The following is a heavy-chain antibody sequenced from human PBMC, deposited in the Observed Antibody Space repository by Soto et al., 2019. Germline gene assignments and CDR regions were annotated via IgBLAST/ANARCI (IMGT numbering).Heavy chain of an antibody. CDR3: ATGSFTSTGGRIGYHYNAMDV. V-gene: IGHV1-69*13. J-gene: IGHJ6*02. CDR1: GGTFSSHS. Sequence: SVKVSCKSSGGTFSSHSINWVRQAPGQGLEWMGGIIPIFGPANFAKKFQGRVTITADESTTTAYMELSTLTSEDTAVYYCATGSFTSTGGRIGYHYNAMDVWGQGTTVTAP. CDR2: IIPIFGPA. D-gene: IGHD1-1*01.